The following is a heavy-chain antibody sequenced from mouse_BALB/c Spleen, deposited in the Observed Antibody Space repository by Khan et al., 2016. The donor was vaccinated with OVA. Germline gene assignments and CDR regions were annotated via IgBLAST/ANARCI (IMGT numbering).Heavy chain of an antibody. Sequence: EVQLQESGPSLVKPSQTLSLTCSVTGDSITRGYWNWIRKFPGNKLDYMGYISYSGNTYCNPSLKSRFSITRDTSKNQYYLQLNSVTTEDTATYYCACELRGFAYWGQGTLGTVSA. CDR2: ISYSGNT. D-gene: IGHD1-1*01. CDR3: ACELRGFAY. J-gene: IGHJ3*01. V-gene: IGHV3-8*02. CDR1: GDSITRGY.